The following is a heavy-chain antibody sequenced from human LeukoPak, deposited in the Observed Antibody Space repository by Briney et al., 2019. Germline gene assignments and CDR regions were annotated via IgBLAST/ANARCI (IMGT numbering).Heavy chain of an antibody. V-gene: IGHV3-23*01. CDR1: GFNFRGYA. Sequence: GGSLRLSCAASGFNFRGYAMSWVRQAPGKGLEWVSAISGSGGSTYYADSVKGRFTISRDNSKNTLYLQMNSLGAEDTAVYYCAKDRYTTPRLLDYWGQGTLVTVSS. D-gene: IGHD1-1*01. J-gene: IGHJ4*02. CDR2: ISGSGGST. CDR3: AKDRYTTPRLLDY.